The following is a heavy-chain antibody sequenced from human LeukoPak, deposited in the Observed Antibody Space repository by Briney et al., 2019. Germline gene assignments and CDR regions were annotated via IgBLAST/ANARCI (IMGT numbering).Heavy chain of an antibody. D-gene: IGHD2-2*01. V-gene: IGHV1-2*02. Sequence: GASVKVSCKASGYLFTDYYIHWVRQAPGQGLEWMGWLCPGATDRRYAQNFQGRVTMTRDTSISTVYMELSSLRPDDTAVYFCARGRAEPKDPPVDYWGQGTLVTVSS. CDR1: GYLFTDYY. CDR2: LCPGATDR. CDR3: ARGRAEPKDPPVDY. J-gene: IGHJ4*02.